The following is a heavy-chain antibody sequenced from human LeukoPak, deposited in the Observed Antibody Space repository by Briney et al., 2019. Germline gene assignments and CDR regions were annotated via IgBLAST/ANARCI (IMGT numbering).Heavy chain of an antibody. J-gene: IGHJ4*02. CDR2: FTSSGNT. D-gene: IGHD4-17*01. CDR1: GFTFSNYA. V-gene: IGHV3-23*01. CDR3: AKGDYGDCY. Sequence: GGSLRLSCTGSGFTFSNYAVAWVRQAPGKGLEWVSSFTSSGNTYYADSVKGRFTVSRDNPKSTLYMQMTSLRAEDTAVYYCAKGDYGDCYWGQGTLVTVSS.